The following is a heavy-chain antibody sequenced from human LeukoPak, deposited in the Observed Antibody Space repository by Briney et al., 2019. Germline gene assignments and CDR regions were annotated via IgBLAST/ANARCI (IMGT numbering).Heavy chain of an antibody. CDR3: ARVGYSDEPIDY. V-gene: IGHV3-30*03. Sequence: PGRSLRLSCAASGFTFSSYGMHWVRQAPGKGLEWVAVISYDGSNKYYADSVKGRFTISRENSKNSLYLQMSSLRAEDTAVYYCARVGYSDEPIDYWGQGTLVTVSS. CDR2: ISYDGSNK. J-gene: IGHJ4*02. D-gene: IGHD4-17*01. CDR1: GFTFSSYG.